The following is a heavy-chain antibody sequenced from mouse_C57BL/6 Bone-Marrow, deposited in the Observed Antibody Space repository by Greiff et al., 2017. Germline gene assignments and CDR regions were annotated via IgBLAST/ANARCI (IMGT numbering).Heavy chain of an antibody. CDR1: GNTFTDYY. CDR2: INPYNGGT. J-gene: IGHJ2*02. V-gene: IGHV1-19*01. Sequence: VQLKESGPVLVKPGASVKMSCKASGNTFTDYYMNWVKQSHGKSLEWIGVINPYNGGTSYNQKFKGKATLTVDKSSSTAYMELNSLTSEDSAVYYCAGWSNTKQGDYWDQGTSLTVSS. CDR3: AGWSNTKQGDY.